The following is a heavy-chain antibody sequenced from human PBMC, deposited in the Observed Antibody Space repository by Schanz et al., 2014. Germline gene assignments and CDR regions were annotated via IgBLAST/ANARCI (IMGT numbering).Heavy chain of an antibody. J-gene: IGHJ5*02. V-gene: IGHV1-2*02. D-gene: IGHD3-3*01. CDR2: INPNSGGT. CDR1: GYTFTGYY. CDR3: ARESVSRTRWFDP. Sequence: QVQLLQSGAEVKKPGASVKVSCKASGYTFTGYYMHWVRQAPGQGLEWMGRINPNSGGTNYAQKFQGRVTMTRDTSISTAYMELSSLRSDDTAVYYCARESVSRTRWFDPWGQGTLVTVSS.